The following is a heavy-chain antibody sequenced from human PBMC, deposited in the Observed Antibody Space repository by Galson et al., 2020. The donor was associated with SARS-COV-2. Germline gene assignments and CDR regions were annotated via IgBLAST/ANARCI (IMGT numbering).Heavy chain of an antibody. CDR2: PYSRGTT. Sequence: SETLSLTCTVSGSSISLAGYYWSWIRQHPGTGLAWTGYPYSRGTTHYNPSLKHRVTISVDTSKNQFSLKLSSVTAADTAVYYCARDRNCSGGSCSYFDYWGQGTLVTVSS. J-gene: IGHJ4*02. CDR3: ARDRNCSGGSCSYFDY. D-gene: IGHD2-15*01. CDR1: GSSISLAGYY. V-gene: IGHV4-31*03.